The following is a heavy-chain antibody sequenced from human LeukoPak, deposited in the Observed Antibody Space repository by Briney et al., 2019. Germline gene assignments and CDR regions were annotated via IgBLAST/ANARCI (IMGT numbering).Heavy chain of an antibody. CDR1: GFTFSTHG. CDR2: IRYDGSNK. CDR3: AKWASSGYYFHH. V-gene: IGHV3-30*02. D-gene: IGHD3-22*01. J-gene: IGHJ1*01. Sequence: PGGSLRLSCAASGFTFSTHGMHWVRQAPGKGLEWVAFIRYDGSNKYYADSVKGRLTISRDNSKNTLYLQINSLRAEDTAVYYCAKWASSGYYFHHWGQGTLATVSS.